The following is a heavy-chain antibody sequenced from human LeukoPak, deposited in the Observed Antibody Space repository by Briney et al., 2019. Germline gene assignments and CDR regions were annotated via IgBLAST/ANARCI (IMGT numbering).Heavy chain of an antibody. D-gene: IGHD6-6*01. CDR2: INSNGDEI. V-gene: IGHV3-23*01. CDR1: GFTFSTYA. CDR3: ANWIGSSSRDY. Sequence: GGSLRLSCAASGFTFSTYAMTWVRQAPGKGLEWVSGINSNGDEIYYADSARGRFTISRDNSNNALYLQMDSLRAEDTAVYYCANWIGSSSRDYWGQGTLVTVSS. J-gene: IGHJ4*02.